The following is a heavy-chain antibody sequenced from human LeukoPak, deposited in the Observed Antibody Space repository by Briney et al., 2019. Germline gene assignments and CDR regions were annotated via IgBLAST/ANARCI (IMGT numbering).Heavy chain of an antibody. D-gene: IGHD5-18*01. Sequence: SETLSLTCAVSGGSISSGGYSWSWIRQPPGKGLEWIVYIYHSGSTYYNPSRKSRVTISVDRSKNQFSLKLSSVTAADTAVYYCARRGYSYGYDYWGQGTLVTVSS. V-gene: IGHV4-30-2*01. CDR1: GGSISSGGYS. CDR2: IYHSGST. J-gene: IGHJ4*02. CDR3: ARRGYSYGYDY.